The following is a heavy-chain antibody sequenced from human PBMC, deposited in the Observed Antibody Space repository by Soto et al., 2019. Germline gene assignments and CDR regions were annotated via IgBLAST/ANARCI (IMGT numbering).Heavy chain of an antibody. J-gene: IGHJ3*02. D-gene: IGHD4-17*01. CDR2: IYWDDDK. CDR3: AHRLPTVTTINDAFDI. V-gene: IGHV2-5*02. Sequence: QITLKESGPTLVKPTQTLTLTCTFSGFSLSTSGVGVGWIRQPPGKALEWLALIYWDDDKRYSPSLKSRLTITKDTSKNQVVLTMTNLDPVDTATYYCAHRLPTVTTINDAFDIWGQGTMVTVSS. CDR1: GFSLSTSGVG.